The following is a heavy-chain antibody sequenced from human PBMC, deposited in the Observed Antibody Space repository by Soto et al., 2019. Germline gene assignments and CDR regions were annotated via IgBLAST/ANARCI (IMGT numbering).Heavy chain of an antibody. J-gene: IGHJ5*02. CDR2: TYYRSKWYK. Sequence: TLSLTCAISGDSVSSNSAAWNWIMQAPSRGLEWLGRTYYRSKWYKEYAASVKSRITINPDTSKNQFSMQLNSVSPEYTTVYYCARTLGCLDPWGQGSLVTVSS. CDR1: GDSVSSNSAA. D-gene: IGHD2-15*01. CDR3: ARTLGCLDP. V-gene: IGHV6-1*01.